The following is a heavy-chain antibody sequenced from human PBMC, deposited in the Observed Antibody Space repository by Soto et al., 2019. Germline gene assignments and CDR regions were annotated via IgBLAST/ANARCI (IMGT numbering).Heavy chain of an antibody. CDR3: ARYRDAYRHEFFDY. D-gene: IGHD1-26*01. V-gene: IGHV3-11*03. J-gene: IGHJ4*02. CDR1: GFTFSDFY. Sequence: GGSLRLSCAASGFTFSDFYMTWIRQAPGKGLEWVSHISSSSSHTNYADSVKGRFTVSRDNANNSLYLEMNNLRADDTAVYFCARYRDAYRHEFFDYWGQGSLDTVSS. CDR2: ISSSSSHT.